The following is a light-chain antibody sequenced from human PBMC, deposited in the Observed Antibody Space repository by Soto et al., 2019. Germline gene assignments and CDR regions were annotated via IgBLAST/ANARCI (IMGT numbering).Light chain of an antibody. V-gene: IGLV1-40*01. Sequence: QSALTQPPSVSGSPGQRVSISCTGGSANIGAAYNVDWYQQLPGTAPKLLIYGNNNRPSGVPARFSGSKSGTSASLAIAGLQAEDEGDYYCQSYDSSLSGYVFGTGTKVTVL. CDR1: SANIGAAYN. J-gene: IGLJ1*01. CDR2: GNN. CDR3: QSYDSSLSGYV.